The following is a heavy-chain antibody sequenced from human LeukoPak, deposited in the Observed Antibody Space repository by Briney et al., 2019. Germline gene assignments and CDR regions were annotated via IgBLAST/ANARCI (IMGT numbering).Heavy chain of an antibody. CDR2: IYWTDDK. D-gene: IGHD1-1*01. CDR1: GFSLSTSGVG. V-gene: IGHV2-5*01. J-gene: IGHJ4*02. Sequence: SGPTLVNPTQTLTLTCTFSGFSLSTSGVGVGWIRQPPGKALEWLALIYWTDDKRYSPSLKSRLTITKDTSKNQVVLTMTNIDPVDTATYYCAHRLTGTYDYWGQGTLVTVSS. CDR3: AHRLTGTYDY.